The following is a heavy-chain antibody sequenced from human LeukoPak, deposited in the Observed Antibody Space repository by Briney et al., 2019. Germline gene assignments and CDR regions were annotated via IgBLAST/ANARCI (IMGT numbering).Heavy chain of an antibody. CDR2: IYTIGST. D-gene: IGHD2-15*01. CDR3: ASEGGHCSGGSCYSVLYYYYMDV. J-gene: IGHJ6*03. V-gene: IGHV4-4*07. CDR1: GGSISSYS. Sequence: NPSETLSLTCTVSGGSISSYSWSWIRQPAGKGLEWIGRIYTIGSTKYNPSLKSRVTMSLDTSKNHFSLKLSSVTAADTAVYYCASEGGHCSGGSCYSVLYYYYMDVWGKGTTVTISS.